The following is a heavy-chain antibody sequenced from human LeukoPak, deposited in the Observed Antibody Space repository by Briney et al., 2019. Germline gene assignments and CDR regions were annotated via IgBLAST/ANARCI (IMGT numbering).Heavy chain of an antibody. Sequence: SGPTLVNPTQTLTLTCTFSGFSLSTSGVGVGWIRQPPGKALEWLALIYWDDDKRYSPSLKSRLTITKDTSKNQVVLTMTNMDRVDTATYYCALPPGIAAADEGHYWGQGTLVTVSS. CDR3: ALPPGIAAADEGHY. V-gene: IGHV2-5*02. D-gene: IGHD6-13*01. J-gene: IGHJ4*02. CDR1: GFSLSTSGVG. CDR2: IYWDDDK.